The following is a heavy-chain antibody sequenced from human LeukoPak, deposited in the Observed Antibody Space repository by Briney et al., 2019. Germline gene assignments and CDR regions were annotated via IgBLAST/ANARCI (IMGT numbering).Heavy chain of an antibody. D-gene: IGHD6-13*01. Sequence: GGSLRLSCAASGLTFSTSSMSWVRQAPGKGLEWVSYISSGSSTIYYADSVKGRFTISRDNAKNSLYLQMNSLRVEDTAIYYCAKSGDGYSSSRPYFFDYWGQGTLVTVSS. J-gene: IGHJ4*02. V-gene: IGHV3-48*01. CDR1: GLTFSTSS. CDR3: AKSGDGYSSSRPYFFDY. CDR2: ISSGSSTI.